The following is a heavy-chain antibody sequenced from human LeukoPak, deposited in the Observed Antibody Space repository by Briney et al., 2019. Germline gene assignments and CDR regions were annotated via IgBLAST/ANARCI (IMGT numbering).Heavy chain of an antibody. V-gene: IGHV4-34*01. CDR2: INHSGST. CDR1: GGSFSGYY. CDR3: ARGEYYDYVWGSYRYSWFDP. D-gene: IGHD3-16*02. Sequence: SETLSLTCAVYGGSFSGYYWSWIRQPPGKGLEWIGEINHSGSTNYNASLKSRVTLLVDTSKNQCSLKLSSVTAADTAVYYCARGEYYDYVWGSYRYSWFDPWGQGTLVAVSS. J-gene: IGHJ5*02.